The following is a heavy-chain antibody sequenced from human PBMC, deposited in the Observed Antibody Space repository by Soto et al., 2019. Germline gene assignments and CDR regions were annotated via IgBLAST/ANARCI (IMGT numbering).Heavy chain of an antibody. CDR3: ALGTYFDDDSGYFDC. J-gene: IGHJ4*02. Sequence: EVQLVESGGGLVQPGGSLRLSCAASGFTFSTYWMSWVRQAPGKGLEWVANIKQDGSEKHYVDSVKGRFTISRDNAKNLLFVQMNSLRVEDTAVYYCALGTYFDDDSGYFDCWGQGTLVTVSS. CDR1: GFTFSTYW. D-gene: IGHD3-22*01. V-gene: IGHV3-7*01. CDR2: IKQDGSEK.